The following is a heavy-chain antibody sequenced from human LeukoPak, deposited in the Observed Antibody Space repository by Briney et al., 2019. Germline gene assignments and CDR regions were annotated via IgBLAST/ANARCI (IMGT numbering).Heavy chain of an antibody. CDR3: AKVMYHCSSTSCYGSYFDY. Sequence: GGSLRLSCAASGFTFSSYAMSWVRQVPGKGLEWVSAISGSGGSTYYADSVKGRFTISRDNSKNTLYLQMNSLRAEDTAVYYCAKVMYHCSSTSCYGSYFDYWGQGTLVTVSS. D-gene: IGHD2-2*01. J-gene: IGHJ4*02. CDR1: GFTFSSYA. CDR2: ISGSGGST. V-gene: IGHV3-23*01.